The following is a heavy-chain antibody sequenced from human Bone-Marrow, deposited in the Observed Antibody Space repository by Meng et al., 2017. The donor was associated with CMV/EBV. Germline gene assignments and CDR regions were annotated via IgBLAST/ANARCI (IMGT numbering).Heavy chain of an antibody. CDR2: IWYDGSNK. J-gene: IGHJ4*02. CDR3: AKEFRFLYPAPQYYFAY. D-gene: IGHD3-3*01. V-gene: IGHV3-33*06. CDR1: GFTFSNYG. Sequence: GGSLRLSCAASGFTFSNYGMHWVRQAPGKGLEWVAVIWYDGSNKYYADSVKGRFTISRDNSKNTLYLQMNSLRAEDTAVYYCAKEFRFLYPAPQYYFAYWGQGELVNVSS.